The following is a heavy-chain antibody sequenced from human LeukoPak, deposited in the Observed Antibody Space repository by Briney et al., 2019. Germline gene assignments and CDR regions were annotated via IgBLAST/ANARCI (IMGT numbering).Heavy chain of an antibody. CDR2: IYTSGST. V-gene: IGHV4-4*07. CDR1: GGSLSSYY. J-gene: IGHJ3*02. Sequence: PSETLSLTCTVSGGSLSSYYWNWIRQPAGKGLEWIGRIYTSGSTNYNPSLKSRVTMSVDTSKNQFSLKLSSVTAADTAVYYCARNKSRTYGSADAFDIWGQGTMVTVSS. D-gene: IGHD3-10*01. CDR3: ARNKSRTYGSADAFDI.